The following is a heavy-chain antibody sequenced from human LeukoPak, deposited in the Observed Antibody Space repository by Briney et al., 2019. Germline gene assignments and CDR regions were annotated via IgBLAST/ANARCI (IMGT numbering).Heavy chain of an antibody. V-gene: IGHV4-59*01. CDR3: VRLQPNTGEWAFDI. CDR1: GGSFSGYY. J-gene: IGHJ3*02. Sequence: SETLSLTCAVYGGSFSGYYWSWIRQPPGEGLEWIGYISNSGSTKYNPSLKSRVTISVDTYKNQLSLKLSSVTAADTAVYHCVRLQPNTGEWAFDIWGQGTMVSVSS. CDR2: ISNSGST. D-gene: IGHD1-1*01.